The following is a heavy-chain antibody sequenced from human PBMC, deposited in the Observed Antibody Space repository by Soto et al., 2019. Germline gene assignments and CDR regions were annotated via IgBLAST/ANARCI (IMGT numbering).Heavy chain of an antibody. CDR2: VNHSGST. J-gene: IGHJ4*02. CDR1: GGSFSGYY. V-gene: IGHV4-34*01. D-gene: IGHD1-20*01. Sequence: SETLSLTCAVYGGSFSGYYWSWIRQPPGKGLEWIGEVNHSGSTNYNPSLKSRVTISVDTSKNQFSLKLSSVTAADTAVYYCARGRYNWNYWGQGTLVTVSS. CDR3: ARGRYNWNY.